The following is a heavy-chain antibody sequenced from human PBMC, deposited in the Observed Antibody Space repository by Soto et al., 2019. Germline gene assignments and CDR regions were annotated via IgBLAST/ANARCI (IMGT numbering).Heavy chain of an antibody. CDR2: VDYSGTA. Sequence: PSETLSLTCTVSGGSISNFYWNWIRQPPGKGLEWIGYVDYSGTANYNPSLKSRDYMSVDTSKNQLPLKVTSVTAADMAMYYCARADTAMTTPFDYWGQGTLVTVSS. D-gene: IGHD5-18*01. CDR1: GGSISNFY. J-gene: IGHJ4*02. V-gene: IGHV4-59*12. CDR3: ARADTAMTTPFDY.